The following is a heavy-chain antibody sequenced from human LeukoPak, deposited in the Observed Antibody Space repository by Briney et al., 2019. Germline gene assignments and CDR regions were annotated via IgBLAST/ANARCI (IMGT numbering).Heavy chain of an antibody. CDR1: DYTFTSYG. CDR2: ISAYNGNT. Sequence: GASVKVSCKAYDYTFTSYGISWVRQAPGQGLEWMGRISAYNGNTNYAQKLQGRVTMTTDTSTSTAYMELRSLRSDDTAVYYCARDYYDSSGYSPRYFDYWGQGTLVTVSS. J-gene: IGHJ4*02. V-gene: IGHV1-18*01. CDR3: ARDYYDSSGYSPRYFDY. D-gene: IGHD3-22*01.